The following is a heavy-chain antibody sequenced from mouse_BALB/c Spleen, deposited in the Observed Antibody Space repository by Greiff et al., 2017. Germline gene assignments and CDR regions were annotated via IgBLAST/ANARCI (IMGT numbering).Heavy chain of an antibody. CDR2: IWGDGST. D-gene: IGHD2-14*01. J-gene: IGHJ4*01. V-gene: IGHV2-6-7*01. CDR1: GFSLTGYG. CDR3: ASHDGHRYPYYYAMDY. Sequence: QVQLKQSGPGLVAPSQSLSITCTVSGFSLTGYGVNWVRQPPGKGLEWLGMIWGDGSTDYNSALNSRLSISKDNSKSQVFLKMNSLQTDDTARYYGASHDGHRYPYYYAMDYWGQGTSVTVSA.